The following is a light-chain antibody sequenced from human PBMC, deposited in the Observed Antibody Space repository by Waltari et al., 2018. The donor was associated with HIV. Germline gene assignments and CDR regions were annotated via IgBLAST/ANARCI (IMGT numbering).Light chain of an antibody. J-gene: IGKJ1*01. V-gene: IGKV3-20*01. CDR1: QSVSSSY. CDR3: QQYGSSPPRT. CDR2: GAS. Sequence: EIVLTQPPGTLSLSPGDRATLSCRASQSVSSSYLAWYQQKPGQAPRLLIYGASSRATGIPDRFSGSGSGTDFTLTISRLEPEDFAVYYCQQYGSSPPRTFGQGTKVEIK.